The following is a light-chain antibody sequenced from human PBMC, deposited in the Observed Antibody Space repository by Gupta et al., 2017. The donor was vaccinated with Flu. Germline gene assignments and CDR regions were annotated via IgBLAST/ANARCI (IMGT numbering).Light chain of an antibody. Sequence: ETVLTQSPGTLSLSPGERATLSCRASQSVSSNYLAWYQQKPGQAPRVLIYGADIRATGIPDRFSGSGSGRDFTLTISRREPEDFAVYFCQQDGALLWTFGQGTKVEIK. V-gene: IGKV3-20*01. CDR1: QSVSSNY. J-gene: IGKJ1*01. CDR2: GAD. CDR3: QQDGALLWT.